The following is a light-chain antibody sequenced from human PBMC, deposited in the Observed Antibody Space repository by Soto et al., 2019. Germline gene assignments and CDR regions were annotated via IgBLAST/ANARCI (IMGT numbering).Light chain of an antibody. CDR2: EAS. Sequence: DIQMTQSPSTLSASVGDRVTITCRATQSISNSLAWYQQKPGKAPKLLIYEASSLESGVPSRFGGSGSGTEFTLTITSLQPDDFATYYCQQYNRLWTFGQGTKVEIK. CDR1: QSISNS. CDR3: QQYNRLWT. J-gene: IGKJ1*01. V-gene: IGKV1-5*03.